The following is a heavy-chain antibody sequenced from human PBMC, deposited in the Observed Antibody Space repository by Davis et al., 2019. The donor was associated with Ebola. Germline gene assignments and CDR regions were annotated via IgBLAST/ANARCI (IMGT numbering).Heavy chain of an antibody. Sequence: GGSLRLSCAASGFTVSRNYMSWVRQAPGKGLEWVSVIYSGGSTYYADSVKGRFTISRDNSKNTLYLQMNSLRAEDTAVYYCARDYSNYYYGMDVWGQGTTVTVSS. CDR1: GFTVSRNY. CDR3: ARDYSNYYYGMDV. J-gene: IGHJ6*02. CDR2: IYSGGST. D-gene: IGHD4-11*01. V-gene: IGHV3-53*01.